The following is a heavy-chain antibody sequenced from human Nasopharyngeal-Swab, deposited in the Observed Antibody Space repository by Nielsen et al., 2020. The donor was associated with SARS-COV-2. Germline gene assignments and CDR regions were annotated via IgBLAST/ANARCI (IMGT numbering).Heavy chain of an antibody. J-gene: IGHJ5*02. CDR3: AKEGATGWFDP. Sequence: SETLSLTCTVSGVSITSQYWSWIRQPPGKGLEWIGYISHNSDTRYNPSLKSRVTMFMDTSKNQFSLRLRSVTAADTAVYYCAKEGATGWFDPWGQGTLVTVSS. CDR2: ISHNSDT. CDR1: GVSITSQY. V-gene: IGHV4-59*11.